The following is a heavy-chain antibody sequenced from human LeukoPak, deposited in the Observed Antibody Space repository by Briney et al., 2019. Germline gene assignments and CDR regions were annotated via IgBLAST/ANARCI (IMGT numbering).Heavy chain of an antibody. CDR3: ARGPRWWNRRGGYYFDY. V-gene: IGHV4-39*07. CDR1: GVSISSSSDF. CDR2: INHSGST. D-gene: IGHD2-15*01. J-gene: IGHJ4*02. Sequence: PSETLSLTCTVSGVSISSSSDFWGWIRQPPGKGLEWIGEINHSGSTNYNPSLKSRVTISVDTSKNQFSLKLSSVTAADTAVYYCARGPRWWNRRGGYYFDYWGQGTLVTVSS.